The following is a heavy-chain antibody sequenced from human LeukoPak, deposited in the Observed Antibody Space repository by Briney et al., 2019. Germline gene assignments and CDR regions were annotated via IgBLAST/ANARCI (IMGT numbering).Heavy chain of an antibody. Sequence: SETLSLTCTVSGGSISSYYWSWIRQPAGKGLEWIGRIYTSGSTNYNPSLKSRVTMSVDTSKNQFSLKLSSVTAADTAVYYCARSENTIFGVDTAFDIWGQGTMVTVSS. CDR2: IYTSGST. J-gene: IGHJ3*02. D-gene: IGHD3-3*01. CDR1: GGSISSYY. CDR3: ARSENTIFGVDTAFDI. V-gene: IGHV4-4*07.